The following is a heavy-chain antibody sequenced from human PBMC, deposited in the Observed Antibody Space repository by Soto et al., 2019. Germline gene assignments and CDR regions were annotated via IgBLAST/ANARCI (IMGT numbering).Heavy chain of an antibody. CDR1: GYTFTSYG. V-gene: IGHV1-18*04. CDR3: ARARPNSGSYRLINFDY. D-gene: IGHD1-26*01. J-gene: IGHJ4*02. Sequence: ASVKVSCKASGYTFTSYGISWVRQAPGQGLEWMGWISAYNGNTNYAQKLQGRVTMTTDTSTSTAYMELRSLRSDDTAVYYCARARPNSGSYRLINFDYWGQGTLVTVSS. CDR2: ISAYNGNT.